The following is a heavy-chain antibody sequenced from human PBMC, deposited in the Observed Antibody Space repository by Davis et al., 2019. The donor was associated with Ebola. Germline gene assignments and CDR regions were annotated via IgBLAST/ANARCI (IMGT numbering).Heavy chain of an antibody. CDR2: IYPGDSDT. V-gene: IGHV5-51*01. CDR1: GYTFTSYW. J-gene: IGHJ4*02. D-gene: IGHD6-13*01. CDR3: ARGSSSWYFDFDY. Sequence: GESLKISCKGSGYTFTSYWIGWVRQMPGKGLEWMGIIYPGDSDTRYSPSFQGQVTISADKSISTAYLQWSSLKASDTAMYYCARGSSSWYFDFDYWGQGTLVTVSS.